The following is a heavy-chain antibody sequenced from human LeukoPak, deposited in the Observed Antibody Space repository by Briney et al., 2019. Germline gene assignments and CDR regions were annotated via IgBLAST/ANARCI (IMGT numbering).Heavy chain of an antibody. J-gene: IGHJ4*02. CDR3: ARGGIVGATAYYFDY. CDR2: INHSGST. Sequence: SETLSLTCAVYGGSFSGYYWSWIRQPPGKGLEWIGEINHSGSTNYNPSLKSRVTISVDTSKNQLSLKLSSVTAADTAVYYCARGGIVGATAYYFDYWGQGTLVTVSS. D-gene: IGHD1-26*01. CDR1: GGSFSGYY. V-gene: IGHV4-34*01.